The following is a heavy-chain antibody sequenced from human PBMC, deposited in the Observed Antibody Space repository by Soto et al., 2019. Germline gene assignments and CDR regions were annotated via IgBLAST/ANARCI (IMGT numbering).Heavy chain of an antibody. D-gene: IGHD2-21*01. CDR3: ARQPTTGDTDLWFDP. CDR2: IFYSGST. J-gene: IGHJ5*02. V-gene: IGHV4-39*01. CDR1: GGFISPSRSY. Sequence: SETLSLTCSVSGGFISPSRSYWAWIRQPPGKGLEWLANIFYSGSTFYNPSIASRVSVSVDTSKNEFSLKLRSVTAADTAVYYCARQPTTGDTDLWFDPWGQGALVNVPQ.